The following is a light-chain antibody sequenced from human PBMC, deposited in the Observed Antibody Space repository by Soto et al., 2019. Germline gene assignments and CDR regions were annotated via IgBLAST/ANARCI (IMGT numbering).Light chain of an antibody. V-gene: IGKV1-5*03. CDR2: KAS. J-gene: IGKJ4*01. CDR1: QSISSW. Sequence: IQMTHSPSTLAASVGDIVTVGCRASQSISSWLAWYQQKPGKAPKLLIYKASSLESGVPSRFSGTGSGTEFTLTISSLQPHDFATYYCQQYNSYVLTFGGGTKVDIK. CDR3: QQYNSYVLT.